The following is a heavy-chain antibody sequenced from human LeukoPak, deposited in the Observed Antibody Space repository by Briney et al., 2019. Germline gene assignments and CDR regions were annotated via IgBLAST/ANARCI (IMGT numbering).Heavy chain of an antibody. J-gene: IGHJ6*02. D-gene: IGHD3-9*01. CDR2: VNDFGGDA. Sequence: TGGSLRLSCSASGFTLRTYAMAWVRQAPGKGLEWVSSVNDFGGDAYYADSVRGRFTISRDNSKNTLFLQMNSLRAEDTAVYYCAHAGHYDILTGYDMDVWGQGTTVTVSS. CDR1: GFTLRTYA. CDR3: AHAGHYDILTGYDMDV. V-gene: IGHV3-23*01.